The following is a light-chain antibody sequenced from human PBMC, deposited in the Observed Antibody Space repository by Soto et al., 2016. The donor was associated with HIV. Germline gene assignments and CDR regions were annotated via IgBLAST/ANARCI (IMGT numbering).Light chain of an antibody. Sequence: DIQMTQSPSSLSASVGDRVIITCRASQTIRKYLNWYQQKPGKAPVLLISTTSSLQSGVASRFSGSGSGAEFTLTISNLQPEDFATYYCQQVNSFPRTFGGGTKVEIK. J-gene: IGKJ4*01. V-gene: IGKV1-39*01. CDR2: TTS. CDR3: QQVNSFPRT. CDR1: QTIRKY.